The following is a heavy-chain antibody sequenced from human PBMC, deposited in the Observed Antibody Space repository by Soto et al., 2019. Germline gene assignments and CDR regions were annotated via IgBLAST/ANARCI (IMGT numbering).Heavy chain of an antibody. Sequence: GASVKVSCKASGGTFSSYAISWVRQAPGQGLEWMGGIIPIFGTANYAQKFQGRVTITADESTSTAYMELSSLRSEDTAVYYCARGAAGNYYYYGMDVWGQGTTVTVS. D-gene: IGHD6-13*01. J-gene: IGHJ6*02. V-gene: IGHV1-69*13. CDR1: GGTFSSYA. CDR3: ARGAAGNYYYYGMDV. CDR2: IIPIFGTA.